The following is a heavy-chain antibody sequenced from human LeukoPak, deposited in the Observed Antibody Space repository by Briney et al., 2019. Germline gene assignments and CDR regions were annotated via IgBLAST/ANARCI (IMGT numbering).Heavy chain of an antibody. V-gene: IGHV3-48*03. CDR1: GFTFSSYE. J-gene: IGHJ6*02. CDR2: ISSSGSTI. CDR3: AREYSFYGMDV. Sequence: GGSLRLSCAASGFTFSSYEMNWVRQAPGKGLEWVSYISSSGSTIYYADSVKGRFTISRDNAKNSLYLQMNSLRAEDTAVNYCAREYSFYGMDVWGQGTTVTVSS. D-gene: IGHD6-13*01.